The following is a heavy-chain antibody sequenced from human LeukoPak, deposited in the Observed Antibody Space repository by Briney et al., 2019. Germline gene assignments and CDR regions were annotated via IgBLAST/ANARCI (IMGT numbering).Heavy chain of an antibody. CDR2: IKQDGSVE. D-gene: IGHD5-24*01. CDR1: GFTFSSYC. Sequence: GGSLRLSCAASGFTFSSYCMSWVRQAPGKGLEWVASIKQDGSVEYYVVSVKGRFTISRDNAKNSLYLQMNSLRAEDTAVYYCARDLGDGYNPWYWGQGTLVTVSS. J-gene: IGHJ4*02. V-gene: IGHV3-7*01. CDR3: ARDLGDGYNPWY.